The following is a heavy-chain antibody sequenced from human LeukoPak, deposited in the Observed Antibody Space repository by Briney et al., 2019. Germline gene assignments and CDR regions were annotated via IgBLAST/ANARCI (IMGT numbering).Heavy chain of an antibody. CDR2: INPNTGGT. CDR3: VRDRYYGSGHVYQMDV. V-gene: IGHV1-2*02. Sequence: ASVKVSCKASGYTFIGYYMHWARQAPGQGLEWMGWINPNTGGTDYEQKFQGRVTMTRDTFISTAYMELSRLTSDDTALYYCVRDRYYGSGHVYQMDVWGQGTTVTVSS. J-gene: IGHJ6*02. D-gene: IGHD3-10*01. CDR1: GYTFIGYY.